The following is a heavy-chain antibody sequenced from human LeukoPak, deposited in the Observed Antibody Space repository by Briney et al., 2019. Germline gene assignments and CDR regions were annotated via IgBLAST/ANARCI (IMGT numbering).Heavy chain of an antibody. CDR2: ISGSGGST. J-gene: IGHJ4*02. V-gene: IGHV3-23*01. CDR1: GFTFSSYA. D-gene: IGHD1-14*01. CDR3: AKNPTGLRGTDY. Sequence: PGGSLRLSCAASGFTFSSYAMSWVRQAPGKGLEWVSAISGSGGSTYYADSVKGRFTISRDNSKNTLYLQMNSLSAEDTAVYYCAKNPTGLRGTDYWGQGTLVTVSS.